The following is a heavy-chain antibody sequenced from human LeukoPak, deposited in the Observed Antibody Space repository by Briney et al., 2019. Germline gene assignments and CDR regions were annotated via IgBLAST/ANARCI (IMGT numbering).Heavy chain of an antibody. CDR3: ARTSYYYDSSGYYSNYYYYYMDV. J-gene: IGHJ6*03. V-gene: IGHV1-69*05. CDR1: GGTLSSYA. CDR2: IIPIFGTA. D-gene: IGHD3-22*01. Sequence: RRASVKVSCKASGGTLSSYAISWVRQAPGQGLEWMGGIIPIFGTANYAQKFQGRVTITTDESTSTAYMELSSLRSEDTAVYYCARTSYYYDSSGYYSNYYYYYMDVWGKGTTVTVSS.